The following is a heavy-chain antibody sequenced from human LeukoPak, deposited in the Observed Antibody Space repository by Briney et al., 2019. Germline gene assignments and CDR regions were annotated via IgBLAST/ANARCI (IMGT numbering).Heavy chain of an antibody. Sequence: SETLSLTCTVSGGSISSSSYYWGWIRQPPGKGLEWIGEIYHSGSTNYNPSPKSRVTISVDKSKNQFSLKLSSVTAADTAVYYCARQTSGRRYFDYWGQGTLVTVSS. J-gene: IGHJ4*02. CDR3: ARQTSGRRYFDY. CDR2: IYHSGST. D-gene: IGHD1-26*01. CDR1: GGSISSSSYY. V-gene: IGHV4-39*07.